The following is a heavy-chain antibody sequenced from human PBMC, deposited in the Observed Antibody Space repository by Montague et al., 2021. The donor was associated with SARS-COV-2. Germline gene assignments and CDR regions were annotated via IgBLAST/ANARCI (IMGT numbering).Heavy chain of an antibody. CDR3: AREGMVRGSYYYYGMDV. J-gene: IGHJ6*02. Sequence: SETLSLTCTVSGGSISSYYWSWIRQTPGKRLAWIGYIYYSGSNNYNPSLKSRVTISVDTSKNQFSLKLSSVTAADTAVYYCAREGMVRGSYYYYGMDVWGQWTTVSVSS. CDR2: IYYSGSN. D-gene: IGHD3-10*01. CDR1: GGSISSYY. V-gene: IGHV4-59*01.